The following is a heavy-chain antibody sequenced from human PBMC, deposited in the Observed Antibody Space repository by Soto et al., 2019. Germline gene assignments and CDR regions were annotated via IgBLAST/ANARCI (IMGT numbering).Heavy chain of an antibody. D-gene: IGHD5-12*01. Sequence: QVQLVESGGGVVQPGRSLRLSCAASGFTFSSYGMHWVRQAPGKGLEWVAVIWYDGSNKYYADSVKGRFTISRDNSKNTLYLQMTSLRAEDTAVYYCARDKLRLSYYYYGMDVWGQGTTVTVSS. CDR2: IWYDGSNK. CDR1: GFTFSSYG. J-gene: IGHJ6*02. CDR3: ARDKLRLSYYYYGMDV. V-gene: IGHV3-33*01.